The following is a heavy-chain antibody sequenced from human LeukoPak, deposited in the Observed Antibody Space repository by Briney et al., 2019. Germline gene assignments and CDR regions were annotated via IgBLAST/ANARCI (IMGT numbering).Heavy chain of an antibody. J-gene: IGHJ5*02. D-gene: IGHD6-6*01. Sequence: SETLSLTCTVSGGSISSGGYYWSWIRQHPGKGLEWIGYIYYSGSTYYNPSLKSRVTISVDTSKNQFSLKLSSVTAADTAVYYCARALLGIAARRGWFDPWGQGTLVTVSS. CDR1: GGSISSGGYY. V-gene: IGHV4-31*03. CDR2: IYYSGST. CDR3: ARALLGIAARRGWFDP.